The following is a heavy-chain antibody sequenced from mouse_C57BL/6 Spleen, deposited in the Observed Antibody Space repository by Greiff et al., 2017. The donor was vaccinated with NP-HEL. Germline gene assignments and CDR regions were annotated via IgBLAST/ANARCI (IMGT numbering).Heavy chain of an antibody. CDR3: AREEDYAWFAY. CDR1: GYSITSGYY. D-gene: IGHD2-4*01. J-gene: IGHJ3*01. V-gene: IGHV3-6*01. Sequence: ESGPGLVKPSQSLSLTCSVTGYSITSGYYWNWIRQFPGNNLEWMGYISYDGSNNYNPSLKNRISITRDTSKNQFFLKLNSVTTEDTATYYCAREEDYAWFAYWGQGTLVTVSA. CDR2: ISYDGSN.